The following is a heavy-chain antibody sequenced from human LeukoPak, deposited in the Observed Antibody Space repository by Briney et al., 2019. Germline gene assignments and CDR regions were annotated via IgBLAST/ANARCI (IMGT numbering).Heavy chain of an antibody. CDR2: INPSGGST. CDR3: ARSSITMVRGVMGSWFDP. J-gene: IGHJ5*02. D-gene: IGHD3-10*01. V-gene: IGHV1-46*01. CDR1: GYTFTSYY. Sequence: GASVKVSCKASGYTFTSYYMHWVRQAPGQGLEWMGIINPSGGSTSYAQKFQGRVTMTRDMSTSTVYMELSSLRPEDTAVYYCARSSITMVRGVMGSWFDPWGQGTLVTVSS.